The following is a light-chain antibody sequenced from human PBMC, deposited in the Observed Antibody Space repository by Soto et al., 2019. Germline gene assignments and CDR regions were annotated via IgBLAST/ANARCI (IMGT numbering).Light chain of an antibody. J-gene: IGKJ2*01. Sequence: EIVLTQSPATLSLSPGERATLSCRASQSVSRYLAWYQQKPGQAPRLLIYGTSSRATGIPDRFSGSGSGTDFTLTISRVEPEDFGVYYCQQYGSTPLYSFGQGTKLEIK. CDR1: QSVSRY. CDR2: GTS. V-gene: IGKV3-20*01. CDR3: QQYGSTPLYS.